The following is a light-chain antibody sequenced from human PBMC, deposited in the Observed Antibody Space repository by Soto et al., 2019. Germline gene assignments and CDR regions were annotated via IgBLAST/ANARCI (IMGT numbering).Light chain of an antibody. CDR2: ANN. Sequence: QSVLTQPPSVSGAPGQRVSISCTGSSSNIGAGYDVHWYQHLPGTAPKLLIYANNNRPSGVPDRFSGSKSGTSASLAITGLQAEDEADYYCTSFSSSTSLYVFGTGTKV. CDR1: SSNIGAGYD. CDR3: TSFSSSTSLYV. V-gene: IGLV1-40*01. J-gene: IGLJ1*01.